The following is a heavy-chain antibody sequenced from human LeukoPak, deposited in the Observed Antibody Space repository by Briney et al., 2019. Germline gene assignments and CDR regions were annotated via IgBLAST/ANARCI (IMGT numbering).Heavy chain of an antibody. J-gene: IGHJ6*02. V-gene: IGHV3-7*03. CDR3: ARNNGMDV. CDR1: GFAFYTYG. CDR2: VNRDGSET. Sequence: HPGGSLRLSCAASGFAFYTYGMTWVRQVPGRGPEWVANVNRDGSETYYLDSVKGRFTISKDNAKNSLYLQMNSLRAEDTALYHCARNNGMDVWGQGTTVIVSS.